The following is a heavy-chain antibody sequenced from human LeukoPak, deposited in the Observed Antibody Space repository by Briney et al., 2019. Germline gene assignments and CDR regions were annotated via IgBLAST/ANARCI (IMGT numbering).Heavy chain of an antibody. D-gene: IGHD2-21*02. CDR3: AKGRACGGDCYSVFDY. J-gene: IGHJ4*02. CDR2: ISGNGGDS. Sequence: PGGSLRLSCAASGFTFSSYVMGWVRQAPGKGPEWVSAISGNGGDSNYADSVKGRFTISRDNSKNTLYLEMNSLRAEDTAVYYCAKGRACGGDCYSVFDYWGQGTLVTVSS. V-gene: IGHV3-23*01. CDR1: GFTFSSYV.